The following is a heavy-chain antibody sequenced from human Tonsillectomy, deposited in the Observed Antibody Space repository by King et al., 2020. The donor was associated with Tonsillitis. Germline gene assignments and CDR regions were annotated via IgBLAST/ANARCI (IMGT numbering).Heavy chain of an antibody. CDR1: GFTFTDYV. D-gene: IGHD3-3*01. J-gene: IGHJ4*02. Sequence: VQLVESGGGLVQSGGSLRLSCAASGFTFTDYVMSWVRRAPGKGLEWVSLIYSGGDAANYEDSVKGRFTISRDNSENTLYLQMNSLRAEDTAIYYCTKLGGGGYYYPDSWGQGTMVTVSS. CDR2: IYSGGDAA. V-gene: IGHV3-23*03. CDR3: TKLGGGGYYYPDS.